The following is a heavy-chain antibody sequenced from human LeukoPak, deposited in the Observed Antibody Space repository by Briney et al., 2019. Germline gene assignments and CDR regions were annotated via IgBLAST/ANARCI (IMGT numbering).Heavy chain of an antibody. CDR3: ARRSSPDYYNSGTNYLFDY. J-gene: IGHJ4*02. CDR1: GFTFSTYS. D-gene: IGHD3-10*01. Sequence: GGSLRLSCAVSGFTFSTYSMSWVRQCPGKGLEWVSYISSSSRTIYYADSVKGRFTISRDNSKNSVSLQMNSLRAEDTAVYYCARRSSPDYYNSGTNYLFDYWGQGTLVTVSS. V-gene: IGHV3-48*01. CDR2: ISSSSRTI.